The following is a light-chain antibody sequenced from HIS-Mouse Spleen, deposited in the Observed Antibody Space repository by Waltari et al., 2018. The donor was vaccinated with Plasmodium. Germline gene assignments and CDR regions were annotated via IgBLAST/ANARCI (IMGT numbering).Light chain of an antibody. Sequence: SYELTQPPSVSVSPRQTARITCSGDALPQQYAYWYQQKSGQAPVLVIDEDNKRPSGIPERFSGSSSGTMATLTISGAQVEDEADYYCYSTDSSANHRVFGGGTKLTVL. V-gene: IGLV3-10*01. CDR1: ALPQQY. J-gene: IGLJ3*02. CDR2: EDN. CDR3: YSTDSSANHRV.